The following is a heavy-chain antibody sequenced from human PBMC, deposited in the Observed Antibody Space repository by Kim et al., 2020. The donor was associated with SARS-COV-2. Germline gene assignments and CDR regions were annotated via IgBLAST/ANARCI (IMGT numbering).Heavy chain of an antibody. Sequence: GGSLRLSCVASGFTFSNSWMSWVRQAPGKGLEWVANIKQDGSEKYYVDSVNGQFTISRDNAKSSLYLQMNSLRAEDTALYYCAREDERSGYPTFGEVYWGRGTLVTVSS. CDR1: GFTFSNSW. J-gene: IGHJ4*02. V-gene: IGHV3-7*01. D-gene: IGHD5-12*01. CDR3: AREDERSGYPTFGEVY. CDR2: IKQDGSEK.